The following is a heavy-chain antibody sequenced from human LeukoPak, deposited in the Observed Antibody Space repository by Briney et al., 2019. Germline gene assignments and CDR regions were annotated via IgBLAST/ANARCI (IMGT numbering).Heavy chain of an antibody. Sequence: GESLKISCKGSGYSFASSWIGWVRQMPGKGLQWMGNIYPGDSDTRYSPSFQGQVTISADKSITTAYLHWTSLTASDAATYYCATELVPSAIRSSYNNMNVWGKGTTVTVSS. J-gene: IGHJ6*03. CDR2: IYPGDSDT. CDR3: ATELVPSAIRSSYNNMNV. CDR1: GYSFASSW. V-gene: IGHV5-51*01. D-gene: IGHD2-2*01.